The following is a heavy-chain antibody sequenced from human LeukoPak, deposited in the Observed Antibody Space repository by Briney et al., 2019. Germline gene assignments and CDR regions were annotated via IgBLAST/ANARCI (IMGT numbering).Heavy chain of an antibody. Sequence: SETLSLTCAVYGGSFNGYYWSWIRQPPGKGLEWIGEINHSGSTNYNPSLKSRVSISVDTSKNQFSLKPSSVTAADTAVYYCAREGYYYDTNGYPAFDYWGQGTLVTVSS. J-gene: IGHJ4*02. V-gene: IGHV4-34*01. CDR3: AREGYYYDTNGYPAFDY. D-gene: IGHD3-22*01. CDR1: GGSFNGYY. CDR2: INHSGST.